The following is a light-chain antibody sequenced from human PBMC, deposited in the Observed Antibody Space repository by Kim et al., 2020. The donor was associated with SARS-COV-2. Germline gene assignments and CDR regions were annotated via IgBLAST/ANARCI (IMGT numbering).Light chain of an antibody. J-gene: IGKJ4*01. Sequence: EIVMTQSPATLSVSPGERVTLSCRASQSVRGNLAWYRQKPGQVPRLVMYDTTARATGISDRFSGRGSGTEFTLTISSLQSEDFAVYYCQQYNDWPLTFGGVTKVDIK. CDR2: DTT. V-gene: IGKV3-15*01. CDR3: QQYNDWPLT. CDR1: QSVRGN.